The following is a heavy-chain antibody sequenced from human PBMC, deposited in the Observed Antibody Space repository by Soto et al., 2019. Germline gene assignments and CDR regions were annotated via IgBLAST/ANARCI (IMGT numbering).Heavy chain of an antibody. V-gene: IGHV3-21*06. CDR2: ISSTTNYI. CDR1: GFIFTRYS. J-gene: IGHJ4*02. CDR3: ARESEDLPSNFDY. Sequence: GGSLRLSCAASGFIFTRYSMNWVRQAPGKGLEWVSSISSTTNYIYYGDSMKGRFTISRDNAKNSLYLEMNSLRAEDTAVYYCARESEDLPSNFDYWGQGTLVTVSS.